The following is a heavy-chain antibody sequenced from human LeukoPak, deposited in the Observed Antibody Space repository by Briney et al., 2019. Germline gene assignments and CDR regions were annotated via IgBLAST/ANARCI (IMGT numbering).Heavy chain of an antibody. J-gene: IGHJ6*02. Sequence: ETLSLTCTVSGGSTSSYYWSWIRQPPGKGLEWIGYIYYSGSTTYNPSLKSRVTISVDTSKNQFSLKLSSVTAADTAVYYCARHSSGMDVWGQGTTVTLSS. CDR2: IYYSGST. D-gene: IGHD6-6*01. V-gene: IGHV4-59*08. CDR1: GGSTSSYY. CDR3: ARHSSGMDV.